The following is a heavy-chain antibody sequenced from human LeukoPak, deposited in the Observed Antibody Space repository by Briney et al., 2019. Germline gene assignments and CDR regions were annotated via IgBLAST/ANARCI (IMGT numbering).Heavy chain of an antibody. D-gene: IGHD3-22*01. V-gene: IGHV3-53*01. CDR3: ASNYYDSRTYYAD. Sequence: GGSLRLSCAPSGFTVSSNYMSWVRQAPGKGLEWVSFIHSTGKTYYADSVRGRFTISRGDSENTLYLQMNSLRAEDSAVYYCASNYYDSRTYYADWGQGTLVTVSS. CDR2: IHSTGKT. CDR1: GFTVSSNY. J-gene: IGHJ4*02.